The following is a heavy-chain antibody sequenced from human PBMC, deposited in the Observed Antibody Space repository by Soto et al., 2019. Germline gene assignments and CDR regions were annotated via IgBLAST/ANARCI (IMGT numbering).Heavy chain of an antibody. J-gene: IGHJ4*02. CDR3: ARRPGAPGTFDY. Sequence: SGPTLVNPTQTLTLTCTFSGFSLSTSGVGVGWIRQAPGKALEWLALIYWDDDKRYRPSLKSRVTIAKDASKNQVFLTMTNMDPVDTATYYCARRPGAPGTFDYWGQGTLVTVSS. CDR1: GFSLSTSGVG. V-gene: IGHV2-5*02. D-gene: IGHD6-13*01. CDR2: IYWDDDK.